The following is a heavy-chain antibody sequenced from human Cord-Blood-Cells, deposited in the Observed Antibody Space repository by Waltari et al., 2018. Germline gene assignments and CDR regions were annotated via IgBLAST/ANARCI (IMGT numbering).Heavy chain of an antibody. J-gene: IGHJ3*02. V-gene: IGHV4-39*01. CDR1: GGSISSSSYY. CDR3: ARPIEMATIFDAFDI. CDR2: IYYSGST. D-gene: IGHD5-12*01. Sequence: QLQLQESGPGLVKPSEPLSLTCTVSGGSISSSSYYWGWIRQPPGKGLEWSGSIYYSGSTHDNPSLKTRVTISVDTSKNQFSLRLSSVTAADTAVYYCARPIEMATIFDAFDIWCQGTMVTVSS.